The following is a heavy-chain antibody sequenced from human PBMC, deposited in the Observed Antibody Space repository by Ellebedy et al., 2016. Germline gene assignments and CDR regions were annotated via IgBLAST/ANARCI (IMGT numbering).Heavy chain of an antibody. CDR2: ISPTSGSTI. D-gene: IGHD3-16*01. J-gene: IGHJ3*01. V-gene: IGHV3-48*02. Sequence: GGSLRLXXAASGFTFNIAGMTWVRQAPGKGLEWVSYISPTSGSTIYYADSVKGRFTISRDNAKNSVYLQMNSLRDEDTAVYYCTRGGLDNSFDVWGQGTMVTVSS. CDR3: TRGGLDNSFDV. CDR1: GFTFNIAG.